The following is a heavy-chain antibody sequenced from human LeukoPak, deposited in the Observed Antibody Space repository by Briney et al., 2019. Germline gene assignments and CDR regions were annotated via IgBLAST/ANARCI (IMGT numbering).Heavy chain of an antibody. CDR2: INYGGNT. CDR1: GGSISSSAYH. V-gene: IGHV4-39*01. CDR3: ARLWSTSCKGGSCPHQPNY. Sequence: SGTLSLTCTVSGGSISSSAYHWGWIRQPPGKGLEWIGTINYGGNTYYNLSLKSRVIIFLDTSKNQFSLKLSSVTAADTAVYYCARLWSTSCKGGSCPHQPNYWGQGTRVTVPS. D-gene: IGHD2-15*01. J-gene: IGHJ4*02.